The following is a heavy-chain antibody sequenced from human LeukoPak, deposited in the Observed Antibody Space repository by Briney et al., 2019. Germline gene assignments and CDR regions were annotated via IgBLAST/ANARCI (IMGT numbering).Heavy chain of an antibody. Sequence: PGGSLRLSCAASEFTFSDYAMGWVPQAPGKGLEWVSTIDKTTYPPFYADSVKGRLTISRDNSKHTLYLQMNSLRTEDTAVYFCAKYQGGTIPGWYNDYWGQGILVTVSS. CDR1: EFTFSDYA. V-gene: IGHV3-23*05. CDR2: IDKTTYPP. J-gene: IGHJ4*02. CDR3: AKYQGGTIPGWYNDY. D-gene: IGHD6-19*01.